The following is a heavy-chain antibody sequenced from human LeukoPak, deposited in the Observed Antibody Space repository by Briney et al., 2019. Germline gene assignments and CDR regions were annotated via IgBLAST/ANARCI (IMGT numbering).Heavy chain of an antibody. V-gene: IGHV3-74*01. CDR2: IHSDGSSK. CDR1: GFTFSRYW. Sequence: GGSLRLSCAASGFTFSRYWMHWVRQAPGKGVVWVSRIHSDGSSKDYADSVKGRITIARDNAKNTLYLQMNTLRAEDTAVYYCARDPSTMTPLDYWGQGTLVTVSS. CDR3: ARDPSTMTPLDY. D-gene: IGHD2-2*01. J-gene: IGHJ4*02.